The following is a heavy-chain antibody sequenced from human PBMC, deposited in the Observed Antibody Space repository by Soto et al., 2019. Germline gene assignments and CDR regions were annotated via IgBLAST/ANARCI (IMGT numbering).Heavy chain of an antibody. CDR1: GGSISSGGYS. Sequence: QLQLQESGSGLVNPSQTLSLTCAVSGGSISSGGYSWSWIRQPPGKGLEWIGYIYHSGSTYYNPSLTSRVTISVDRSKNQFSLKLSSVTAADTAVYYCASGSGSYVGEDYWGQGTLVTVSS. D-gene: IGHD1-26*01. V-gene: IGHV4-30-2*01. J-gene: IGHJ4*02. CDR3: ASGSGSYVGEDY. CDR2: IYHSGST.